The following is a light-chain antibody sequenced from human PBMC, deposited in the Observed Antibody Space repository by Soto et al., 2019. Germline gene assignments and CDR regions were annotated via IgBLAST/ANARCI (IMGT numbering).Light chain of an antibody. CDR2: EVT. CDR1: SSDVGGYNF. V-gene: IGLV2-14*01. J-gene: IGLJ2*01. CDR3: SSYTTGNTLV. Sequence: QSVLTQPASVSGSPGQSITISCTGTSSDVGGYNFVSWYQQHPGKAPKLMIYEVTNRPSGVSDRFSASKSGNTASLTISGLQAEDEAVYYCSSYTTGNTLVLGGGTKVTVL.